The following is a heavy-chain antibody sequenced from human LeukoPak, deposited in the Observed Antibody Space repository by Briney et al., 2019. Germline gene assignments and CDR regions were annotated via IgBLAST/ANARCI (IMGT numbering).Heavy chain of an antibody. CDR1: GGTFSSYA. CDR3: ALEYSSFNWFDH. D-gene: IGHD6-6*01. Sequence: SVKVSCKASGGTFSSYAISWVRQAPGQGLEWMGGIIPIFGTANYAQKFQGRVTITTDESTSTAYMELSSLRSEDTAVYYCALEYSSFNWFDHWGQGTLVTVSS. J-gene: IGHJ5*02. CDR2: IIPIFGTA. V-gene: IGHV1-69*05.